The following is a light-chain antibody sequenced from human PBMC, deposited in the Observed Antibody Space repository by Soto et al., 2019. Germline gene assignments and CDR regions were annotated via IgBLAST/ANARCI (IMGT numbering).Light chain of an antibody. CDR2: GAS. Sequence: TQYPGTLSVSPGERATLSCRASQSVSSSYLAWYQQKPGQAPRLLIYGASNRATGIPDRFSGSGSGTDFTLTISRLEPEDFAVYSCQQYGSSGTFGQGTKV. CDR1: QSVSSSY. V-gene: IGKV3-20*01. CDR3: QQYGSSGT. J-gene: IGKJ1*01.